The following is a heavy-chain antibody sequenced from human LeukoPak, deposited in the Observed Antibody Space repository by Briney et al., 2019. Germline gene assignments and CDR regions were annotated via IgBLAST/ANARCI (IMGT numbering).Heavy chain of an antibody. J-gene: IGHJ4*02. Sequence: SETLSLTCAVSGGSISSSNWWSWVRQPPGKGLEWIGEIYHSGSTNYNPSLKSRVTISVDTSKNQFSLKLSSVTAADTAVYYCARGVVTTPFDYWGQGTLVTVSS. V-gene: IGHV4-4*02. D-gene: IGHD4-23*01. CDR1: GGSISSSNW. CDR3: ARGVVTTPFDY. CDR2: IYHSGST.